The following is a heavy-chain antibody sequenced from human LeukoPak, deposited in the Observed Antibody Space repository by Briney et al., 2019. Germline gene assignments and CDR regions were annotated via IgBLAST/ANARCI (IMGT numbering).Heavy chain of an antibody. Sequence: GGSLRLSCAASGFTVSSNYMSWVRQAPGQGLEWVSVIYSGGSTYYADSVRGRFTISRDNSKNTLYLQMNSLRAEDTAVYYCARDSYCSSTSCEYYYYGMDVWGKGTTVTVSS. V-gene: IGHV3-53*01. D-gene: IGHD2-2*01. CDR1: GFTVSSNY. CDR3: ARDSYCSSTSCEYYYYGMDV. CDR2: IYSGGST. J-gene: IGHJ6*04.